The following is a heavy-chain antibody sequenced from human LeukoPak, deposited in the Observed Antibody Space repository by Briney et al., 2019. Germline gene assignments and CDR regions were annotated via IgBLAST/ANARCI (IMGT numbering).Heavy chain of an antibody. J-gene: IGHJ4*02. D-gene: IGHD6-19*01. CDR2: ISYDGSNK. V-gene: IGHV3-30-3*01. CDR3: ARDRDTIAVAGLDY. CDR1: GFTFSSYA. Sequence: GGSLRLSCAASGFTFSSYAMHWVSQAPGKGLEWVAVISYDGSNKYYADSVKGRFTISRDNSKNTLYLQMNSLRAEDTAVYYCARDRDTIAVAGLDYWGQGTLVTVSS.